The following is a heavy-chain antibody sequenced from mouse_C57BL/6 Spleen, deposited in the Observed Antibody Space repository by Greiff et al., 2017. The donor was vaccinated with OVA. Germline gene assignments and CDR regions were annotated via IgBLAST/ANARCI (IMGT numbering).Heavy chain of an antibody. D-gene: IGHD4-1*01. CDR3: ARLGPFDY. CDR2: IYPGDGDT. Sequence: VQLQQSGPELVKPGASVKISCKASGYAFSSSWMNWVKQRPGKGLEWIGRIYPGDGDTKYNGKFKGKATLTADKSSSTAYMQLSSLTSEDSAVYFGARLGPFDYWGQGTTLTVSS. CDR1: GYAFSSSW. J-gene: IGHJ2*01. V-gene: IGHV1-82*01.